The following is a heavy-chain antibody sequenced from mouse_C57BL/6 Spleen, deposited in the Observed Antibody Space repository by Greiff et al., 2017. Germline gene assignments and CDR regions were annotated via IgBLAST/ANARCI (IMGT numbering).Heavy chain of an antibody. CDR3: ARVRGYFDV. CDR1: GYSITSGYY. J-gene: IGHJ1*03. Sequence: EVKLVESGPGLVKPSQSLSLTCSVTGYSITSGYYWNWIRQFPGNKLEWMGYISYDGSNNYNPSLKNRISITRDTSKNQFFLKLNSVTTEDTATYYCARVRGYFDVWGTGTTVTVSS. CDR2: ISYDGSN. V-gene: IGHV3-6*01.